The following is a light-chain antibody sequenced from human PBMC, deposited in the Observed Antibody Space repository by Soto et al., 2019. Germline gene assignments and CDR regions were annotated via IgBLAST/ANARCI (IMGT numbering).Light chain of an antibody. CDR1: SGSVSTSYY. CDR3: VLYMNSGTP. J-gene: IGLJ3*02. Sequence: QTVVTQEPSLSVSPGGTVTLTCGLSSGSVSTSYYPSWYQQTPGQAPRTLIYSTNPRSSGVPDRFSGSILGNKAALTITGAQADDESEYYCVLYMNSGTPFGGGTKLTVL. CDR2: STN. V-gene: IGLV8-61*01.